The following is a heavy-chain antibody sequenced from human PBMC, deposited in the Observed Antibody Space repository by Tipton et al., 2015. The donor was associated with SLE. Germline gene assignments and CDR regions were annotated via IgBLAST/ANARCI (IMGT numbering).Heavy chain of an antibody. CDR1: GGSIRSSDNY. CDR2: IAHSGNT. J-gene: IGHJ4*02. V-gene: IGHV4-39*07. Sequence: TLSLTCTVSGGSIRSSDNYWGWIRQPPGKGLEWIGSIAHSGNTYYNSSLRSRVTISVDTSKNQFSLKLSSVTAADTAVYYCGSYDSSGYNYFDYWGQGALVTVSS. CDR3: GSYDSSGYNYFDY. D-gene: IGHD3-22*01.